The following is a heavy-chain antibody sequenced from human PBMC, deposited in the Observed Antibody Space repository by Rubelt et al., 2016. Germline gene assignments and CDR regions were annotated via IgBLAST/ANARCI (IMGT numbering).Heavy chain of an antibody. CDR3: ARGLGLGYSSSWFNWFDP. V-gene: IGHV1-3*01. D-gene: IGHD6-13*01. J-gene: IGHJ5*02. CDR2: INAGNGNT. CDR1: GYTFTSYA. Sequence: QVQLVQSGAEVKKPGASVKVSCKASGYTFTSYAMHWVRQAPGQRLEWMGWINAGNGNTKYSQKFQGRVTITRDTSASTAYMELSSLRSEDTAAYYCARGLGLGYSSSWFNWFDPWAREPWSPSPQ.